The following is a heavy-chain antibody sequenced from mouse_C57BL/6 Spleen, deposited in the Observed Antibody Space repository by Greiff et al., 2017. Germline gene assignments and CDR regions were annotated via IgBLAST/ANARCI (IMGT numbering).Heavy chain of an antibody. CDR3: AMQVFAY. CDR1: GFTFSDYG. V-gene: IGHV5-17*01. D-gene: IGHD6-1*01. Sequence: EVKLMESGGGLVKPGGSLKLSCAASGFTFSDYGMHWVRQAPEKGLEWVAYISSGSSTIYYADTVKGRFTNTRDNAKNTLFLQMTSLRSEDTAMYDCAMQVFAYWGQGTLGTVSA. CDR2: ISSGSSTI. J-gene: IGHJ3*01.